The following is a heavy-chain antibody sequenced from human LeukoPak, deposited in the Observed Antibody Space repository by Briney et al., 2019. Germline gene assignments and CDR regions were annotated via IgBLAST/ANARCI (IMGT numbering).Heavy chain of an antibody. CDR3: ARQGASYVVKYFDY. CDR1: GGSISSGSYY. V-gene: IGHV4-61*02. D-gene: IGHD5-18*01. J-gene: IGHJ4*02. CDR2: IYTSGST. Sequence: SETLSLTCTVSGGSISSGSYYWSWIRQPAGKGLEWIGRIYTSGSTNYNPSLKSRVTISVDTSKNQFSLKLSSVTAADTAVYYCARQGASYVVKYFDYWGQGTLVTVSS.